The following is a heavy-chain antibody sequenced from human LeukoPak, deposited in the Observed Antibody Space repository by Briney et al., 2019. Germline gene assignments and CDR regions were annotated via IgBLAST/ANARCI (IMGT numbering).Heavy chain of an antibody. D-gene: IGHD2-15*01. V-gene: IGHV5-51*01. CDR2: IYPGDSDT. CDR1: GYSFTSYW. J-gene: IGHJ6*02. Sequence: GESLKISCKGSGYSFTSYWIGWVRQMPGKGLEWVGIIYPGDSDTRYSPSFQGQVTISADKSISTAYLQWSSLKASDTAMYYCARDQLLLGYYYGMDVWGQGTTVTVSS. CDR3: ARDQLLLGYYYGMDV.